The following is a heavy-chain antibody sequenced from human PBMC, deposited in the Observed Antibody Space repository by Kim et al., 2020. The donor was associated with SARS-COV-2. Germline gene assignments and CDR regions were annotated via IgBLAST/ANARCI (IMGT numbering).Heavy chain of an antibody. V-gene: IGHV3-7*05. CDR1: GFPFSTYW. D-gene: IGHD5-18*01. J-gene: IGHJ6*02. Sequence: GGSLRLSCAASGFPFSTYWMYWVRQAPGKGLEWLVNIKYDGSDKYYVESVKGRFTVSRDNAKNSLYLHMTSLRAEDTAVYFCARDRVGGYAMDVWGQGTTFTVSS. CDR2: IKYDGSDK. CDR3: ARDRVGGYAMDV.